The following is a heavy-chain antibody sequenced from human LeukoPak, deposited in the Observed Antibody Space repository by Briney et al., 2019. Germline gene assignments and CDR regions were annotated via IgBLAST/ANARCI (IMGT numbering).Heavy chain of an antibody. V-gene: IGHV4-39*01. Sequence: SETLSLTCTVSGGSISSSSYYWGWIRQPPGKGLEWIGSIYYSGSTYYNPSLKRRVTISVDTSKNQFSLKLSSVTAADTAVYYCARLSPYSGYDYDFDYWGQGTLVTASS. D-gene: IGHD5-12*01. J-gene: IGHJ4*02. CDR1: GGSISSSSYY. CDR2: IYYSGST. CDR3: ARLSPYSGYDYDFDY.